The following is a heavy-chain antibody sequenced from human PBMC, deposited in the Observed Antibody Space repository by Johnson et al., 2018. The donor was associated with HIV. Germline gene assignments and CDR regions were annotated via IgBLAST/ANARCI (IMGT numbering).Heavy chain of an antibody. CDR3: GRGGGNDAFDI. CDR2: IYSGGST. CDR1: GFTFGDYA. J-gene: IGHJ3*02. Sequence: VQLVESGGGLVQPGRSLRLSCIASGFTFGDYAMNWVRQAPGKGLEWVSVIYSGGSTYYADSVKGRFTISRANSKNTLYRKRNRLKAKDTAVYYCGRGGGNDAFDIWGQGTMVTVSS. V-gene: IGHV3-66*01. D-gene: IGHD3-16*01.